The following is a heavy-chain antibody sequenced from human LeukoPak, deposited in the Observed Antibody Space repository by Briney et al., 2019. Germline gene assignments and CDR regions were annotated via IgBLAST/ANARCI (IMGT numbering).Heavy chain of an antibody. CDR2: ISSSSSYT. Sequence: PGGSLGLSCAASGFTFSDYYMSWIRQAPGKGLEGVSYISSSSSYTNYADSVKGRFTISRDNAKNSLYLQMNSLRAEDTAVYYCARDVESMVGVGVWGQGTLVTVSS. V-gene: IGHV3-11*05. D-gene: IGHD3-10*01. J-gene: IGHJ4*02. CDR3: ARDVESMVGVGV. CDR1: GFTFSDYY.